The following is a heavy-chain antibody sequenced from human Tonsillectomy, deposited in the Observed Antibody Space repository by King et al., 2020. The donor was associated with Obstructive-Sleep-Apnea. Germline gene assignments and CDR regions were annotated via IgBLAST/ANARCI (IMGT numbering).Heavy chain of an antibody. CDR1: GFSLSTSGVG. D-gene: IGHD5-18*01. Sequence: TLKESGPTLVKPTQTLTLTCTFSGFSLSTSGVGVGWIRQPPGKALEWLALIYWNDDKRYSPSLKSRLTITKDTSKNQVVLTMTNMDPVETATYYCAHRPARYDTAMAMDAFDIWGQGTMVTVSS. V-gene: IGHV2-5*01. CDR2: IYWNDDK. J-gene: IGHJ3*02. CDR3: AHRPARYDTAMAMDAFDI.